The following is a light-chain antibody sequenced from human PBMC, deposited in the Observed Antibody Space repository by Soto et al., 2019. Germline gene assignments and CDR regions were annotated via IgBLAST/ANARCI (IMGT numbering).Light chain of an antibody. Sequence: IVMTQSPATLSVSPGDEVTLSCRASENVGTNLAWYQQKPGQAPRLLIYGSSTRPTGIPATFSGSGSGTEFTLTISSLQSEESAIYYCQQYNNWGLSFGGGTKVEIK. CDR2: GSS. CDR3: QQYNNWGLS. CDR1: ENVGTN. J-gene: IGKJ4*01. V-gene: IGKV3D-15*01.